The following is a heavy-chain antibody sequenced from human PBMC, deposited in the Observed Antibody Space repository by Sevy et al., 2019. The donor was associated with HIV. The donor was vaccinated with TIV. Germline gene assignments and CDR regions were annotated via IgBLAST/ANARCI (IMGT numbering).Heavy chain of an antibody. J-gene: IGHJ3*02. CDR2: INHSGST. CDR1: GGSFSGYY. V-gene: IGHV4-34*01. Sequence: SENLSLTCAVYGGSFSGYYWSWIRQPPGKGLEWIGEINHSGSTNYNPSLKSRVTITVDSSKNQFSLKLSSVTAPDTAVYYCARHCSGTGCSHAFDIWGQGTLVTVSS. CDR3: ARHCSGTGCSHAFDI. D-gene: IGHD2-2*01.